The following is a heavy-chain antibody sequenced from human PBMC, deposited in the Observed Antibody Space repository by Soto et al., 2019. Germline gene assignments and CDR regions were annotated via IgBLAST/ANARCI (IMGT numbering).Heavy chain of an antibody. CDR1: GYTFTSYD. Sequence: QVQLVQSGAEVKKPGASVKVSCKASGYTFTSYDINWVRQATGQGLEWMGWMNPNSGNTGYAQKFQGRVTMTRNTSISTAYMELSSLRSEDTAVYYCARRDSLGYLDWITFDYWGQGTLVTVSS. CDR3: ARRDSLGYLDWITFDY. J-gene: IGHJ4*02. CDR2: MNPNSGNT. V-gene: IGHV1-8*01. D-gene: IGHD3-9*01.